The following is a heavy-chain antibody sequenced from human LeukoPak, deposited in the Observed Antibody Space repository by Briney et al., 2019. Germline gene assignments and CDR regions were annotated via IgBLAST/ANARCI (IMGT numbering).Heavy chain of an antibody. CDR3: AREDYVSDDAFDI. CDR2: INPSGGST. J-gene: IGHJ3*02. Sequence: ASVKVSCKAFGYTFTTHGISWVRQAPGQGLEWMGIINPSGGSTSYAQKFQGRVTMTRDTSTSTVYMELSSLRSEDTAVYYCAREDYVSDDAFDIWGQGTMVTVSS. CDR1: GYTFTTHG. V-gene: IGHV1-46*01. D-gene: IGHD3-10*02.